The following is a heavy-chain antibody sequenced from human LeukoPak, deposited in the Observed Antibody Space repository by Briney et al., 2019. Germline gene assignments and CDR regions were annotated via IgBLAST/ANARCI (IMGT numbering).Heavy chain of an antibody. CDR3: ARARSTVAGTHYFDY. CDR2: ISSSSSYI. V-gene: IGHV3-21*01. CDR1: GFTFSSYS. D-gene: IGHD6-19*01. Sequence: GGSLRLSCAASGFTFSSYSMNWVRQAPGKGLEWVSSISSSSSYIYYADSVKGRLTISRDNAKNSLYLQMNSLRAEDTAVYYCARARSTVAGTHYFDYWGQGTLVTVSS. J-gene: IGHJ4*02.